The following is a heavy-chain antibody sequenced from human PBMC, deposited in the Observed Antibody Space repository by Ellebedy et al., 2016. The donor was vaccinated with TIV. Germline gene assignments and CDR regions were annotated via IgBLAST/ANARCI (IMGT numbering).Heavy chain of an antibody. CDR2: INHSGST. D-gene: IGHD6-13*01. CDR1: GGSISSYY. V-gene: IGHV4-34*01. J-gene: IGHJ6*02. Sequence: MPGGSLRLSCTVSGGSISSYYWSWIRQPPGKGLEWIGEINHSGSTNYNPSLKSRVTISVDTSKNQFSRKLSSVTAADTAVYYCARAVGSSWYLANYGMDVWGQGTTVTVSS. CDR3: ARAVGSSWYLANYGMDV.